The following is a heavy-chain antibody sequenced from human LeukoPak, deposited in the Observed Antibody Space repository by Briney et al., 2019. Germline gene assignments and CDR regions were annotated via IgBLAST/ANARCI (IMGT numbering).Heavy chain of an antibody. V-gene: IGHV3-23*01. CDR2: ISGSGGST. D-gene: IGHD4-11*01. CDR3: AKERLTTTTFDS. CDR1: GFTFSTYA. J-gene: IGHJ4*02. Sequence: PGGPLRLSCAASGFTFSTYAMSWVRQAPGKGLEWVSLISGSGGSTHYADSVKGRFTISRDNGKNTLSLQMSSLRAEDTALYYCAKERLTTTTFDSWGRGTLVTVSS.